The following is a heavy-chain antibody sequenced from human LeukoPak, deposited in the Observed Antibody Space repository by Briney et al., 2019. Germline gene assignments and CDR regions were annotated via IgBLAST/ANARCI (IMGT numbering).Heavy chain of an antibody. J-gene: IGHJ2*01. V-gene: IGHV3-23*01. Sequence: PGGSLRPSCVASGFSFSTYGMTWVRQAPGKGLEWVSGFGDTGMPHYRDSVKGRFSISRDNSKNTFYLQMNSLRAEDTAIYYCARWDGYGDLWGRGTLVTVSS. CDR1: GFSFSTYG. CDR2: FGDTGMP. D-gene: IGHD5-12*01. CDR3: ARWDGYGDL.